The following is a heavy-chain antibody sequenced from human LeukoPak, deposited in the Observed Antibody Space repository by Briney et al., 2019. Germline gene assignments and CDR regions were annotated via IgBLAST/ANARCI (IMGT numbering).Heavy chain of an antibody. Sequence: PGGSLRLSCGASGFMFSNNWMSWVRQAPGKGLEWMANIKPDGSNEYYADSVKGRFTISRDNAKNSLYLHMNSLRVEDTAIYYCVININWSFGPWGQGDVVIVSS. CDR2: IKPDGSNE. D-gene: IGHD1-1*01. V-gene: IGHV3-7*01. CDR3: VININWSFGP. CDR1: GFMFSNNW. J-gene: IGHJ5*02.